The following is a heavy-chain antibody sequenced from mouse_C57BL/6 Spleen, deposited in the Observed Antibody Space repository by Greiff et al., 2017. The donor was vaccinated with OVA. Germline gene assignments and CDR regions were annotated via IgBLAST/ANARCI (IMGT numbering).Heavy chain of an antibody. V-gene: IGHV1-66*01. CDR2: IYPGSGNT. Sequence: VQLQQSGPELVKPGASVKISCKASGYSFTSYYIHWVKQRPGQGLEWIGWIYPGSGNTKYNEQFKGKATLTAAPSSSTASMQHSSLTSEDSAVSDCAGTWGYYGRSPFGDWGQGALVTVAA. CDR3: AGTWGYYGRSPFGD. D-gene: IGHD1-1*01. J-gene: IGHJ3*01. CDR1: GYSFTSYY.